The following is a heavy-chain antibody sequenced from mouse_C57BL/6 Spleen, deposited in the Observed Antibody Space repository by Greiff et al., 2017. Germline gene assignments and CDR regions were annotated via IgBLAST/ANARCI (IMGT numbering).Heavy chain of an antibody. CDR3: ARLGITTVVATPYWYFDV. CDR2: IYPYNGVS. V-gene: IGHV1-31*01. CDR1: GYSFTGYY. D-gene: IGHD1-1*01. Sequence: EVQRVESGPELVKPGASVKISCKASGYSFTGYYMHWVKQSHGNILDWIGYIYPYNGVSSYNQKFKGKATLTVDKSSSTAYMELRSLTSEDSAGYYCARLGITTVVATPYWYFDVWGTGTTVTVSS. J-gene: IGHJ1*03.